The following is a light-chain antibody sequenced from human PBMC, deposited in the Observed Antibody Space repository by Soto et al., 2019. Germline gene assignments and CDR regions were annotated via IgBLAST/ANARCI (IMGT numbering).Light chain of an antibody. Sequence: EIVLTQSPATLSLSPGERATLSCXASQSVINYLAWYQQKPGQAPRLLIYDTSNRATGIPARFSGSGSGTDFTLIISSLEPEDFAVYYCQQRANWPLTFGGGTKVDIK. CDR2: DTS. V-gene: IGKV3-11*01. CDR3: QQRANWPLT. J-gene: IGKJ4*01. CDR1: QSVINY.